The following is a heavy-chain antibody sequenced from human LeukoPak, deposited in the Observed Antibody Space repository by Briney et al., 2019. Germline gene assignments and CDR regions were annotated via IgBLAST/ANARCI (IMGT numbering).Heavy chain of an antibody. CDR2: ISSSSSTT. J-gene: IGHJ4*02. Sequence: SGGSLRLYCAASGFTFSSYSMNWVRQAPGKGLEWVSYISSSSSTTYYADSVKGRFTISRDNAKNSLYLQMISLRAEDTAVYYCARSFGAMVRGVLDYWGQGTLVTVSS. D-gene: IGHD3-10*01. V-gene: IGHV3-48*01. CDR3: ARSFGAMVRGVLDY. CDR1: GFTFSSYS.